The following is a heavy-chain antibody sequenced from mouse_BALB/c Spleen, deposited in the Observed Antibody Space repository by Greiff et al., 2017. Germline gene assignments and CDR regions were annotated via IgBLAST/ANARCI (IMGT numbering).Heavy chain of an antibody. CDR1: GYTFTSYW. CDR2: IYPSDSYT. J-gene: IGHJ4*01. V-gene: IGHV1-69*02. CDR3: TRGGYYDVGAMDY. D-gene: IGHD2-4*01. Sequence: QVQLKQPGAELVRPGASVKLSCKASGYTFTSYWINWVKQRPGQGLEWIGNIYPSDSYTNYNQKFKDKATLTVDKSSSTAYMQLSSPTSEDSAVYYCTRGGYYDVGAMDYWGQGTSVTVSS.